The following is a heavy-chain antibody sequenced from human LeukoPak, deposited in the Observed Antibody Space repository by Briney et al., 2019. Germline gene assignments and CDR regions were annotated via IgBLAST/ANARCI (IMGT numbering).Heavy chain of an antibody. CDR3: AGQGINKLWFGELPDY. V-gene: IGHV1-18*01. D-gene: IGHD3-10*01. Sequence: ASVKVSCKASGYTFTSYGISWVRQAPGQGLEWMGWISAYNGNTNYAQKLQGRVTMTTDTSTSTAYMELRSLRSDDTAVYYCAGQGINKLWFGELPDYWGQGTLVTVSS. CDR2: ISAYNGNT. J-gene: IGHJ4*02. CDR1: GYTFTSYG.